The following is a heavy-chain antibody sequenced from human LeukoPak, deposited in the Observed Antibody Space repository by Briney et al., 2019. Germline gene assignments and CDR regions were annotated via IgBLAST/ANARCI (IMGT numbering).Heavy chain of an antibody. D-gene: IGHD2-8*02. CDR2: INYSGNT. J-gene: IGHJ5*02. CDR1: GGSISNSNYY. V-gene: IGHV4-39*01. CDR3: ARLDLVSRWSDP. Sequence: SETLSLTCTVSGGSISNSNYYWAWIRQPPGKGLEWIGSINYSGNTYYHPSLESRVTISVDTSKTQFSLKLTSVTAADTAAFYCARLDLVSRWSDPWGQGTLVTVSS.